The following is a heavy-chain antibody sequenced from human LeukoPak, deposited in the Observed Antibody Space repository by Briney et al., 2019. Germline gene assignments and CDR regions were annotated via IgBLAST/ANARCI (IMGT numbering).Heavy chain of an antibody. V-gene: IGHV3-33*01. D-gene: IGHD7-27*01. CDR2: IWYDGNNK. CDR3: ARDGGPVGKRPYYFDY. J-gene: IGHJ4*02. CDR1: GFTFSSYG. Sequence: PGRSLRLSCAASGFTFSSYGMHWVRQAPGKGLEWVAVIWYDGNNKYYADSVKGRFTISRDNSKNTLYLQMNSLRDEDTAVYYCARDGGPVGKRPYYFDYWGQGTLVTVSS.